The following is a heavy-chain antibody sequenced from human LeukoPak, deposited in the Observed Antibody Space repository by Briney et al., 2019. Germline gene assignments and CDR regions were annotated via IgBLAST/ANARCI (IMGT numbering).Heavy chain of an antibody. CDR2: ISGGGDNT. CDR3: AKQGTAAAGTIYGY. CDR1: GVTLSSYT. V-gene: IGHV3-23*01. J-gene: IGHJ4*02. Sequence: PGGSLRLSCAASGVTLSSYTMSWVRQAPGEGVEWVSAISGGGDNTYFADSVKGGFAISRDNSKNTLYMQMNSLRAEDTAVYSCAKQGTAAAGTIYGYWGQGTLVTVSS. D-gene: IGHD6-13*01.